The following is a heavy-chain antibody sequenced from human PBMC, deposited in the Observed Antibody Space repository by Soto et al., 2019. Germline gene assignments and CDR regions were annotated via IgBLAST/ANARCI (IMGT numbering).Heavy chain of an antibody. V-gene: IGHV4-39*01. CDR3: ARQPRILTGSSGHFDY. Sequence: QLQLQESGPGLVKPSETLSLTCTVSGGSISSSSYYWGWIRQPPGKGLEWIGSIYYSGSTYYNPSPQSRVTMSIHTTNNQFSLKLSSVSAAHTAVSYCARQPRILTGSSGHFDYWGQGTLVTVSS. CDR1: GGSISSSSYY. CDR2: IYYSGST. J-gene: IGHJ4*02. D-gene: IGHD3-9*01.